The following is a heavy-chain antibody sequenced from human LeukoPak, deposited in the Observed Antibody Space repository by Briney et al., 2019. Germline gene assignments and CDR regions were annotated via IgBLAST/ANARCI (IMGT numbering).Heavy chain of an antibody. CDR2: IIPIFGTA. CDR3: ASCDCYSNYLFCYFDY. Sequence: AASVKVSCKASGGTFSSYAISWVRQAPGQGLEWMGGIIPIFGTANYAQKFQGRVTITADESTSTAYMELSSLRSEDTAVYYCASCDCYSNYLFCYFDYWGQGTLVTVSS. CDR1: GGTFSSYA. J-gene: IGHJ4*02. V-gene: IGHV1-69*01. D-gene: IGHD4-11*01.